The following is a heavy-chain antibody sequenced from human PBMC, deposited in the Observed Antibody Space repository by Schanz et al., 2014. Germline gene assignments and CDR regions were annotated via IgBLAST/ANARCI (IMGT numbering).Heavy chain of an antibody. V-gene: IGHV1-69*04. Sequence: QVQLVQSGDEVKKPGASVTVSCKTSGYTFSDYGITWLRQAPGQGLEWMGRIVPIAGITNYAQRFQGRVTITADKSSDTAYMELSSLRSEDTAVYYCAREVGLYDRGWFDPWGQGTLVTVSS. J-gene: IGHJ5*02. CDR1: GYTFSDYG. CDR3: AREVGLYDRGWFDP. CDR2: IVPIAGIT. D-gene: IGHD3-22*01.